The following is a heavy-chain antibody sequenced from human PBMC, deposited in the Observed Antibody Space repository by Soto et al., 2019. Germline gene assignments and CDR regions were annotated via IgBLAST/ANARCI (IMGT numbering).Heavy chain of an antibody. CDR3: AREGNYDSSGYGYYYGMDV. V-gene: IGHV4-31*03. Sequence: SETLSLTCTVSGGSISSGGYCWSWIRQHPGKGLEWIGYIYYSGSTYYNPSLKSRVTISVDTSKNQFSLKLSSVTAADTAVYYCAREGNYDSSGYGYYYGMDVWGKGTTVTVSS. D-gene: IGHD3-22*01. CDR1: GGSISSGGYC. CDR2: IYYSGST. J-gene: IGHJ6*04.